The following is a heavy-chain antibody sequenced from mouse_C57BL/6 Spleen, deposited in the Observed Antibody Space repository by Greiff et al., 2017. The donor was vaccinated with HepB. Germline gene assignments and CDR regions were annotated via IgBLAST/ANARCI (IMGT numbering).Heavy chain of an antibody. Sequence: EVLLQPSGAELVWPGASVKLSCTASGFNIKDDYMDWVKQRHEQGLEWIGLIVPGNGDTEYVSKFQGKATITADTSSNTAYLPLSSLTSEDTAVYYCTTECCYSDCWGQETTLTVAS. J-gene: IGHJ2*01. CDR3: TTECCYSDC. CDR1: GFNIKDDY. V-gene: IGHV14-4*01. CDR2: IVPGNGDT.